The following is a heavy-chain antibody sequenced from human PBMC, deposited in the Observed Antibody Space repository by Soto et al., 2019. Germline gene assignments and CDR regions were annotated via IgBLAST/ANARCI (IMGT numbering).Heavy chain of an antibody. J-gene: IGHJ4*02. D-gene: IGHD3-3*01. V-gene: IGHV1-24*01. CDR3: APGYDFWSGYQSSFDY. Sequence: ASVKVSCKVSGYTLTELSMHWVRQAPGKGLEWMGGFDPEDGETIYAQKFQGRVTMTEDTSTDTAYMELSSLRSEDTAVYYCAPGYDFWSGYQSSFDYWGQGTLVTVSS. CDR2: FDPEDGET. CDR1: GYTLTELS.